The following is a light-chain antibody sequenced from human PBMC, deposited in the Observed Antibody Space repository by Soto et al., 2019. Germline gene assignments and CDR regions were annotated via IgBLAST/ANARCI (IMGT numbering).Light chain of an antibody. Sequence: ELRMPTTRGTVSVAPGARDNLCCRDAQGVTTNFAWYQQKSGQSPRLLIYDVSNRATGVPARFSGSGSETDFTLTISGLRSEDSAVYYGQQRNIWPPVTGGQGTRLEIK. CDR1: QGVTTN. CDR3: QQRNIWPPVT. J-gene: IGKJ5*01. CDR2: DVS. V-gene: IGKV3-15*01.